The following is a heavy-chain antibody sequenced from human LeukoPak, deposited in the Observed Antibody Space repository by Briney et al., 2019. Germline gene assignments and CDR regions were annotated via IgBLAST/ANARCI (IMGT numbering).Heavy chain of an antibody. V-gene: IGHV3-23*01. CDR1: GFXFSGYA. CDR2: ISGSGGST. Sequence: GGSLRLSCAASGFXFSGYAISWVRQAPGKGLEWASSISGSGGSTYYADSVKGRFTISRDNSKNTLFLQMNSLRAEDTAVYYCAKRAVPGNAFFDNWGQGILVTVSS. J-gene: IGHJ4*02. CDR3: AKRAVPGNAFFDN. D-gene: IGHD6-19*01.